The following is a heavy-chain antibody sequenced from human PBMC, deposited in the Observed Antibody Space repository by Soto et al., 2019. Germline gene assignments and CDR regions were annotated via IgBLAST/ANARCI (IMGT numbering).Heavy chain of an antibody. CDR3: ARDQLPQSITIFGVVNLMDV. CDR1: GFTFSSYG. J-gene: IGHJ6*02. V-gene: IGHV3-33*01. D-gene: IGHD3-3*01. Sequence: HPGGSLRLSCAASGFTFSSYGMHWVRQAPGKGLEWVAVIWYDGSNKYYADSVKGRFTISRDNSKNTLYLQMNSLRAEDTAVYYCARDQLPQSITIFGVVNLMDVWGQGTTVTVSS. CDR2: IWYDGSNK.